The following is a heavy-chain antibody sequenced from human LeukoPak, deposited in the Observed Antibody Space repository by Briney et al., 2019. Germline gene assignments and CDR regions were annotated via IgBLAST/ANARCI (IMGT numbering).Heavy chain of an antibody. Sequence: SETLSLTCTVCGGSISSYYWSWIRQPPGKGVEWIGYIYYSGTTNYNPSLKSRVTISVDTSKNQFSLKLSSVTAADTAVYSCARGGCSSSSCYNYFHGLDVWGQGTTVTVSS. CDR1: GGSISSYY. CDR2: IYYSGTT. D-gene: IGHD2-2*02. J-gene: IGHJ6*02. CDR3: ARGGCSSSSCYNYFHGLDV. V-gene: IGHV4-59*01.